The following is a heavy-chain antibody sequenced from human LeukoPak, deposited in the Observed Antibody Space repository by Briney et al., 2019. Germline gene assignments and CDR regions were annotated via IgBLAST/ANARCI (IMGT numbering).Heavy chain of an antibody. V-gene: IGHV4-34*01. CDR2: INHSGST. D-gene: IGHD6-6*01. J-gene: IGHJ4*02. Sequence: PSETLSLTCAVYGGSFSGYYWSWIRQPPGKGLEWIGEINHSGSTNYNPSLKSRVTISVDTSKNQFSLKLSSVTAADTAVYYCARGERQLAGRYVDYWGQGTLVTVSS. CDR3: ARGERQLAGRYVDY. CDR1: GGSFSGYY.